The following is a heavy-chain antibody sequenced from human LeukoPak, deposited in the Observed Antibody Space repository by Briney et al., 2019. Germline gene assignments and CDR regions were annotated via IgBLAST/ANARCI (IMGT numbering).Heavy chain of an antibody. CDR1: GGSISSSSYL. CDR3: AANKRYSSSIDY. D-gene: IGHD6-13*01. Sequence: PSETLSLTCTVSGGSISSSSYLWGWIRQPPGKGLEYIASMSYSGSTYYNPSLESRATISVDTSKNQLSLKLSSVTVADTAVYYCAANKRYSSSIDYWGQGTLVTVSS. CDR2: MSYSGST. V-gene: IGHV4-39*01. J-gene: IGHJ4*02.